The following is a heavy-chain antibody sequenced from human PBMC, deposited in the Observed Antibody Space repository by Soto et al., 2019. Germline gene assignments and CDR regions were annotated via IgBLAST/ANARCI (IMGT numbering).Heavy chain of an antibody. V-gene: IGHV3-74*01. CDR3: ASAGEYPEDAFDI. CDR1: GFTFSSYW. Sequence: EVQLVESGGGLVQPGGSLRLSCAASGFTFSSYWMHWVRQAPGKGLVWVSCINSDGSSTSYADSVKGRFTISRDNAKNPLYLKMNSLRAEDTAVYYCASAGEYPEDAFDIWGLGRMVTV. CDR2: INSDGSST. J-gene: IGHJ3*02. D-gene: IGHD3-10*01.